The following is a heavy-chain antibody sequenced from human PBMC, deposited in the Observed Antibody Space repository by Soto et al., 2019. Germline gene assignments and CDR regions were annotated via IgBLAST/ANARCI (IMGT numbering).Heavy chain of an antibody. Sequence: QVQLRESGPGLVKPSETLSLTCTVSGDSITGSYWSWIRQPPGKTLEWIGYIYHSGTTTYNPSLKSRVSISVDTSKNQISLRLTSVIAADTAVYYCARDMPYAAGSLAGCDYWGQGILVTVSS. D-gene: IGHD1-26*01. CDR3: ARDMPYAAGSLAGCDY. V-gene: IGHV4-59*01. CDR2: IYHSGTT. J-gene: IGHJ4*02. CDR1: GDSITGSY.